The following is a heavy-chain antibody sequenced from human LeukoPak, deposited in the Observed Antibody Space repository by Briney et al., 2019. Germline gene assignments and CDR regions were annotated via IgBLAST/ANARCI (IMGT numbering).Heavy chain of an antibody. CDR3: ASHYYDSSGYYYGFDY. CDR1: GGTFSSYA. D-gene: IGHD3-22*01. Sequence: ASVKLSCKASGGTFSSYAISWVRQAPGQGLEWMGGIIPIFGTANYAQKFQGRVTITADESTSTAYMELSSLRSEDTAVYYCASHYYDSSGYYYGFDYWGQGTLVTVSS. CDR2: IIPIFGTA. J-gene: IGHJ4*02. V-gene: IGHV1-69*13.